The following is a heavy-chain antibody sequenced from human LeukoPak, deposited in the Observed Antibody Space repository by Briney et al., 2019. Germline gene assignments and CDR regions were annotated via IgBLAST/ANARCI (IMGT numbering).Heavy chain of an antibody. CDR3: ARDIGYSSGWYALVY. V-gene: IGHV3-21*01. CDR1: GFTFSSYS. CDR2: ISSSSSYI. Sequence: GGYLRCSAAASGFTFSSYSMNWVRQAPGKGRMGVSYISSSSSYIYYANSVKGRFTISRDNAKNSQYLQMNSLGAEDTAVYYCARDIGYSSGWYALVYCGQGTLVTVSS. J-gene: IGHJ4*02. D-gene: IGHD6-19*01.